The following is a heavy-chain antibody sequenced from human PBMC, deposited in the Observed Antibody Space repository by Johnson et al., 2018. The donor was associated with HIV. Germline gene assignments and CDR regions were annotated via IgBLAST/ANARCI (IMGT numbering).Heavy chain of an antibody. V-gene: IGHV3-13*01. Sequence: VQLVESGGGLVQPGGSLRLSCAASGFIFSRSWMHWVRQHTGTGLEWVSGLGTAGDTYYAGSLKGRVTISREDAKNSLYLQMNSLRAGDTAVYYCARGGSRTTIFGVDINMGAFDIWGQGTMVTVSS. CDR2: LGTAGDT. J-gene: IGHJ3*02. CDR3: ARGGSRTTIFGVDINMGAFDI. CDR1: GFIFSRSW. D-gene: IGHD3-3*01.